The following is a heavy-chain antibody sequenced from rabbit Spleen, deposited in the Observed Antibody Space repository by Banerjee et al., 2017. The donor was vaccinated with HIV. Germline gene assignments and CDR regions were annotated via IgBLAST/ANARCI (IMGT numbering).Heavy chain of an antibody. J-gene: IGHJ4*01. V-gene: IGHV1S45*01. Sequence: QQQLEESGGGLVKPGGTLTLTCTASGFSFSHSDFMYWVRQAPGKGLEWIACIYAGSSGNTYYASWAKGRFTISKTSSTTVTLQMTSLTAADTATYFCARNDAGYPAYGYAIDLWGPGTLVTVS. CDR2: IYAGSSGNT. CDR1: GFSFSHSDF. CDR3: ARNDAGYPAYGYAIDL. D-gene: IGHD6-1*01.